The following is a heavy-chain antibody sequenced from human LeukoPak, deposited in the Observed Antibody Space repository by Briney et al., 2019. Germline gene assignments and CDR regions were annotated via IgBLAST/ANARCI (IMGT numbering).Heavy chain of an antibody. D-gene: IGHD4-17*01. Sequence: GGSLRLSCAASGFTFSSYNMNWVRQAPGKGLEWVSSISGSSSYIYYADSVKGRFTISRDNAKNSLYLQMNSLRAEDTAVYYCARGRTQDYGVDYFDYWGQGTLVTVSS. CDR1: GFTFSSYN. CDR3: ARGRTQDYGVDYFDY. V-gene: IGHV3-21*01. CDR2: ISGSSSYI. J-gene: IGHJ4*02.